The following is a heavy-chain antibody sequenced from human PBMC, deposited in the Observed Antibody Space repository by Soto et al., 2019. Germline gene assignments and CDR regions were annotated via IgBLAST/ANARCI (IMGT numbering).Heavy chain of an antibody. CDR2: IRSKAYGGTT. CDR1: GFTFGDYA. Sequence: GGSLRLSCTASGFTFGDYAMSWVRQAPGKGLEWVGFIRSKAYGGTTEYAASVKGRFTISRDDSKSIAYLQMNSLKTEDTAVYYCTSDASGSYYSYYYRMDVWGQGTTVTVSS. V-gene: IGHV3-49*04. J-gene: IGHJ6*02. D-gene: IGHD1-26*01. CDR3: TSDASGSYYSYYYRMDV.